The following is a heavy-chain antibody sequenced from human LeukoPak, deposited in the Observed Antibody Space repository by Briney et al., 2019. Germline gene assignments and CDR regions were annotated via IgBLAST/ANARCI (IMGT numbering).Heavy chain of an antibody. D-gene: IGHD6-6*01. CDR2: IYHSGTT. CDR1: GGSISSGGYS. CDR3: ATYSSSDWFDP. Sequence: SETLSLTCAVSGGSISSGGYSWSRIRQPPGKGLEWIGYIYHSGTTYYNPSLKSRVTIPEDRSKNQFSLKLSSVTAADTAVYYCATYSSSDWFDPWGQGTLVTVSS. V-gene: IGHV4-30-2*01. J-gene: IGHJ5*02.